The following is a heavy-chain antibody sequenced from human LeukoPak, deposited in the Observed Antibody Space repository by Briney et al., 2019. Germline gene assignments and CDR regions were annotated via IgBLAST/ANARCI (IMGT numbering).Heavy chain of an antibody. CDR3: AGLVGRYSSGLYYYYFDY. CDR2: MYLSGTT. CDR1: GDSLNSLDL. D-gene: IGHD3-22*01. Sequence: SETLSLTCTVSGDSLNSLDLWSWVRQPPGKGLEWIGEMYLSGTTHSNPSVKSRVTISIDKSKNQFFLNLSSVTAADTAVYYCAGLVGRYSSGLYYYYFDYWGQGTLVTVSS. J-gene: IGHJ4*02. V-gene: IGHV4-4*02.